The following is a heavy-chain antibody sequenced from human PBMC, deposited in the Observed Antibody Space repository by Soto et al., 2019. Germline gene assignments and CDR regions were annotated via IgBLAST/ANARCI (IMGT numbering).Heavy chain of an antibody. CDR2: ISTYNGDT. J-gene: IGHJ6*04. CDR3: ASLGSWPYYYCGLDV. D-gene: IGHD1-26*01. Sequence: QVQLVQSGPEVRKPGASVKVSCEASGYTFTTSGISCVRQVPGQGLEWMGWISTYNGDTNSAQNFEGRVLMTADTSTGTDDMELMSLTSDDSAVYYCASLGSWPYYYCGLDVWGRGTNVTVS. CDR1: GYTFTTSG. V-gene: IGHV1-18*01.